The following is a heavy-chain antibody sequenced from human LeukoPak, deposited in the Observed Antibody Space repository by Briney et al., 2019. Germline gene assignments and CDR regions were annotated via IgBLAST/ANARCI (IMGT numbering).Heavy chain of an antibody. D-gene: IGHD4-17*01. Sequence: GRSLRLSCAASGFTFSSYAMHWVRQAPGKGLEWVAVISYDGSNKYYADSVKGRFTISRDNSKNTLYLQMNSLRAEDTAVYYCARSHGYGDYPDYWGQGTLVTVSS. CDR1: GFTFSSYA. CDR3: ARSHGYGDYPDY. J-gene: IGHJ4*02. CDR2: ISYDGSNK. V-gene: IGHV3-30*04.